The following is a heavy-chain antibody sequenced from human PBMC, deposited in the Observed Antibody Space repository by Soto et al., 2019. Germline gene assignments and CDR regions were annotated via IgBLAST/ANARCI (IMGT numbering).Heavy chain of an antibody. Sequence: GEYLKISCKVSEYNFTAFWLGWVRQMPGKGLEWMANIHPLDSATNYGPSFQGQVTISADKSITTAFLHWSNLKASETGIYFCAKLGFPGAIYFDSWGQGSLVTSPQ. D-gene: IGHD6-25*01. J-gene: IGHJ4*02. CDR2: IHPLDSAT. V-gene: IGHV5-51*01. CDR1: EYNFTAFW. CDR3: AKLGFPGAIYFDS.